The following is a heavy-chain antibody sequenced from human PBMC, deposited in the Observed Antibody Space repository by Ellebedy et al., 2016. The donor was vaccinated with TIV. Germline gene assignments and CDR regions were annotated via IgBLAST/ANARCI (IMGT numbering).Heavy chain of an antibody. CDR2: ISAYNGNT. J-gene: IGHJ4*02. CDR1: GYTFTSYG. V-gene: IGHV1-18*01. Sequence: AASVKVSCKASGYTFTSYGISWVRQAPGQGLEWMGWISAYNGNTNYAQKLQGRVTITADKSTSTAYMELSSLRSEDTAVYYCARGERLPYFDYWGQGTLVTVSS. CDR3: ARGERLPYFDY. D-gene: IGHD5-12*01.